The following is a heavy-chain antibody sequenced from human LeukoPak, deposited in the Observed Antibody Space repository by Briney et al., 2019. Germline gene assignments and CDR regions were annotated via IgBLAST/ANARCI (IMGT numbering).Heavy chain of an antibody. D-gene: IGHD3-10*01. V-gene: IGHV1-46*01. CDR1: GYTFTSYY. CDR3: ARDLGSGAFDI. J-gene: IGHJ3*02. Sequence: ASVEVCCKASGYTFTSYYMHWVRQAPGPGLEWMGIINPSGGSTSYAQKFQGRVTMTRDMSTSTVYMELSSLRSEDTAVYYCARDLGSGAFDIWGQGTMVTVSS. CDR2: INPSGGST.